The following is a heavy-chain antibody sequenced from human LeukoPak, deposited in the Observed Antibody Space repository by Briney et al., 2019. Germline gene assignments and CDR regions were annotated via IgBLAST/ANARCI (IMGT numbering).Heavy chain of an antibody. J-gene: IGHJ4*02. CDR3: ARGSFDSSGYYVFDY. V-gene: IGHV4-4*07. D-gene: IGHD3-22*01. CDR2: MYNSGNT. CDR1: GDSITRNY. Sequence: SETLSLTCTVSGDSITRNYWSWIRQPAGKGLEWIGRMYNSGNTNYSPSLESRVTMSTDTSKNQFSLKLSSVTAADTAVYYCARGSFDSSGYYVFDYWGQGTLVTVSS.